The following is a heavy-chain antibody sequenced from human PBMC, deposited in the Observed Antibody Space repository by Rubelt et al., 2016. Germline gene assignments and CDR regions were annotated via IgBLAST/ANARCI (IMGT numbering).Heavy chain of an antibody. D-gene: IGHD3-10*01. J-gene: IGHJ6*02. CDR1: DGSISTYY. Sequence: VQLQESGPGLVKPSETLSLVCTVSDGSISTYYWSWVRQPPGKGLEWIGYIYYSGTTDYNPPLKSRVTITVDTSKNPVPCNLSLVTAADTAVYYFAREYLYGSGPYYYYTMDVWGQGTTVTVSS. V-gene: IGHV4-59*01. CDR3: AREYLYGSGPYYYYTMDV. CDR2: IYYSGTT.